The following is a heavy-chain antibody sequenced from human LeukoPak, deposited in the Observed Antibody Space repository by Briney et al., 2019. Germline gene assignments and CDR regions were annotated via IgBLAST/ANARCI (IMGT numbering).Heavy chain of an antibody. J-gene: IGHJ3*02. V-gene: IGHV3-74*01. D-gene: IGHD5-24*01. CDR3: ARVRSHGFDAFDI. Sequence: GGSLRLSCAASGFSFSTYGMTWVRQAPGKGLVWVSRINGDGSSASYAESVKGRFTISRDNAKNTLYLHTNSLRAEDTAVYYCARVRSHGFDAFDIWGQGIMVTVSS. CDR1: GFSFSTYG. CDR2: INGDGSSA.